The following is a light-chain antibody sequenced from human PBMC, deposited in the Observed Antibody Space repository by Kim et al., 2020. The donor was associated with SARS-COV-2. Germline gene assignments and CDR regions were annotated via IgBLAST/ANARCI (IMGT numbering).Light chain of an antibody. CDR1: SSDVGGYEY. J-gene: IGLJ1*01. CDR2: GVT. V-gene: IGLV2-8*01. CDR3: SSYAGTNNLV. Sequence: QSALSQPPSASGSPGQSVTISCTGTSSDVGGYEYVSWYQQHPGKAPKLMLYGVTKRPSGVPDRFSGSKSGNTASLTVSGLQAEDEADYYCSSYAGTNNLVFGTGTKVTVL.